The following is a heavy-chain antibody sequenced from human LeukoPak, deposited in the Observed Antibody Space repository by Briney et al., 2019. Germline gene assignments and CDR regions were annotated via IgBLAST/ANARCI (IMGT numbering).Heavy chain of an antibody. CDR2: IIPIFGTA. Sequence: EASMKVSCKASGGTFSSYAISWVRQAPGQGLEWMGRIIPIFGTANYAQKFQGRVTITTDESTSTAYMELSSLRSEDTAVYYCARDRIQLWFSRPFYFDYWGQGTLVTVSS. CDR3: ARDRIQLWFSRPFYFDY. J-gene: IGHJ4*02. CDR1: GGTFSSYA. V-gene: IGHV1-69*05. D-gene: IGHD5-18*01.